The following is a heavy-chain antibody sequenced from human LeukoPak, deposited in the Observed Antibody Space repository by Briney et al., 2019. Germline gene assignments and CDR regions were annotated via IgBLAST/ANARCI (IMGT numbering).Heavy chain of an antibody. V-gene: IGHV3-11*05. CDR3: ARDSGGDYFDY. D-gene: IGHD2-21*01. J-gene: IGHJ4*02. Sequence: GGSLRLSCAAPGFTFSDYYMSWIRQAPGKGLEWVSYISSSSSYTNYADSVKGRFTISRDNAKNSLYLQMNSLRAEDTAVYYCARDSGGDYFDYWGQGTLVTVSS. CDR2: ISSSSSYT. CDR1: GFTFSDYY.